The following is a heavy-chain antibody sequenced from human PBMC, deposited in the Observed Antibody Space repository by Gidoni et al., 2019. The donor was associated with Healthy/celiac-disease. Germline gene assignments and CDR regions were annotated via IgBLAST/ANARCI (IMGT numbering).Heavy chain of an antibody. D-gene: IGHD3-16*01. V-gene: IGHV4-59*01. CDR2: IYYSGST. CDR1: GGSISSYY. J-gene: IGHJ6*03. CDR3: ARGGGQNPAFYYYYYMDV. Sequence: QVQLQESGPGLVKPSETLSLPCTVPGGSISSYYWSWIRQPPGKGLEWIGYIYYSGSTNYNPSLKSRVTISVDTSKNQFSLKLSSVTAADTAVYYCARGGGQNPAFYYYYYMDVWGKGTTVTVSS.